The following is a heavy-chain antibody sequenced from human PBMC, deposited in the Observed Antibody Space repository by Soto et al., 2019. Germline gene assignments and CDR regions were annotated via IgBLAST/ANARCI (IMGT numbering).Heavy chain of an antibody. CDR3: ATVPAAYYYYYGMDV. D-gene: IGHD2-2*01. CDR2: FDPEDGET. J-gene: IGHJ6*02. V-gene: IGHV1-24*01. Sequence: ASVKVSCKVSGYTLTDLSMHWVRQAPGKGLEWMGGFDPEDGETIYAQKFQGRVTMTEDTSTDTAYMELSSLRSEDTAVYYRATVPAAYYYYYGMDVWGQGATVTVSS. CDR1: GYTLTDLS.